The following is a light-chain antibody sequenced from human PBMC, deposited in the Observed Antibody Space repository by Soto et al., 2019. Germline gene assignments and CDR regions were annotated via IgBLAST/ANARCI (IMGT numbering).Light chain of an antibody. Sequence: EIVLTQSPGALSLSPGERATLSCGASQSVSSSYLAWYQQKPGQAPRLLIYVASTRATGIPDRFSGSGSGTDVTLTISRLEPEDFAVYYCQQYGSSPRTFGQGTKVEIK. J-gene: IGKJ1*01. CDR2: VAS. V-gene: IGKV3-20*01. CDR3: QQYGSSPRT. CDR1: QSVSSSY.